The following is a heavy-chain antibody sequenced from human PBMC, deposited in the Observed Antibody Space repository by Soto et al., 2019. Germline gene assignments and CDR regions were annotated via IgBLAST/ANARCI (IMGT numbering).Heavy chain of an antibody. CDR3: AHSRCGGDCLQSYPSHYYYGMDV. Sequence: QITLKESGPTLMKPTQTLTLTCTFSGFSLSTRGVGVGWIRQPPGKALEWLALIYWDNDKRYSPSLRNRLTITKDPSKNQVVLTMTNMDPVDTATYYCAHSRCGGDCLQSYPSHYYYGMDVWGQGTTVTVSS. D-gene: IGHD2-21*02. J-gene: IGHJ6*02. V-gene: IGHV2-5*02. CDR1: GFSLSTRGVG. CDR2: IYWDNDK.